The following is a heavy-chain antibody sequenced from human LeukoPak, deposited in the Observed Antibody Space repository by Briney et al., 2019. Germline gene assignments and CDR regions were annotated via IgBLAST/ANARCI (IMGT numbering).Heavy chain of an antibody. CDR1: GFTFSSYS. V-gene: IGHV3-48*01. D-gene: IGHD2-2*01. CDR2: ISSSSSTI. Sequence: GGSLRLSCAASGFTFSSYSMNWVRQAPGKGLEWVSYISSSSSTIYYGDSVKGRFTISRDNAKSSLYLQMNSLRAEDTAVYYCARGGYGSYCSSTSCYGIDYWGQGTLVTVSS. J-gene: IGHJ4*02. CDR3: ARGGYGSYCSSTSCYGIDY.